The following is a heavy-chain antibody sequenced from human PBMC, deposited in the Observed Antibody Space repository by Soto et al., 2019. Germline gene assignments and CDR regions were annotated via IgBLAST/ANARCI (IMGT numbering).Heavy chain of an antibody. CDR1: GYIFVNYG. D-gene: IGHD5-12*01. CDR2: ISPYSGNT. J-gene: IGHJ6*02. V-gene: IGHV1-18*01. CDR3: AMVDNFVTANQQDV. Sequence: QVQLVQSGDEVRKPGSSVKVSCKASGYIFVNYGIAWVRQAPGQGLEWMGWISPYSGNTHYASKVQGRLTMTTDTPTRTDNTDLGSMTSDDTPVYYCAMVDNFVTANQQDVWGQETKVTVSS.